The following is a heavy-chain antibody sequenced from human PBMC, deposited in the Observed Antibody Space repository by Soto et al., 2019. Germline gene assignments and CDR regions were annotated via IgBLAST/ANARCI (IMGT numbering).Heavy chain of an antibody. CDR1: GVTLSDYP. Sequence: QVQLVQSGAEVKKPGSSVKVSCKASGVTLSDYPINWVRQAPGQGLEWMGGLLPIFGTTIYAQKFQGRLTITSDEYTNPAYMELSDLRPEDTAIFYCASGYCGYATCNNWILKGLDHWGQGTLVTVSS. CDR3: ASGYCGYATCNNWILKGLDH. D-gene: IGHD2-15*01. V-gene: IGHV1-69*01. CDR2: LLPIFGTT. J-gene: IGHJ4*02.